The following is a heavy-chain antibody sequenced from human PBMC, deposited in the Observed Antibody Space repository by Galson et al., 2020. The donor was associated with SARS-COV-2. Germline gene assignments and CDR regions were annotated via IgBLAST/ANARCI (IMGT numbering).Heavy chain of an antibody. CDR3: ARDAPNCSGGNCYYYYGMDV. V-gene: IGHV3-48*01. J-gene: IGHJ6*02. Sequence: GESLKISCAASGFTFSPYSMNWVRQAPGKGLEWVSYISDSSRTIYYADSVKGRFTISRDNAKNSLYLQMNSLRAEDTAVYYCARDAPNCSGGNCYYYYGMDVWGQGTTVTVSS. CDR2: ISDSSRTI. CDR1: GFTFSPYS. D-gene: IGHD2-15*01.